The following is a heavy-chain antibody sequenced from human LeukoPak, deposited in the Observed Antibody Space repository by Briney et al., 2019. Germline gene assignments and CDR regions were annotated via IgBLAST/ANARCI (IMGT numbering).Heavy chain of an antibody. CDR1: GFTFSSYA. V-gene: IGHV3-30-3*01. Sequence: GRSLRLSCAASGFTFSSYAMHWVRQAPGKGLEWVAVISYDGSNKYYADSVKGRFTISRDNSKNTLYLQMNSLRAEDTAVYYCARDSMITFGGVIDNPSGGFDYWGQGTLVTVSS. J-gene: IGHJ4*02. CDR3: ARDSMITFGGVIDNPSGGFDY. D-gene: IGHD3-16*02. CDR2: ISYDGSNK.